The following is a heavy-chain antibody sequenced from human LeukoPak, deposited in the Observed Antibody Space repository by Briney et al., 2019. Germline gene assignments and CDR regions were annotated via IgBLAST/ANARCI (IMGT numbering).Heavy chain of an antibody. V-gene: IGHV4-59*01. CDR2: VYYGGST. Sequence: SETLSLTCTVSGGSISSYYWSWIRQTPGKGLEWIGSVYYGGSTNYHPSLKSRVTMSLDTSKNQFSLKMTSVTAADTAVYYCARELRGIDNWGQGTLVTVSS. J-gene: IGHJ4*02. CDR1: GGSISSYY. CDR3: ARELRGIDN.